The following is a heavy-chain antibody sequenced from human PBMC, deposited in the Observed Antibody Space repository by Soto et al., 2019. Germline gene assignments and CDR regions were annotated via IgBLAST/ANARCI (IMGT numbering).Heavy chain of an antibody. Sequence: SETLSLTCAVSGGSISSGGYSWSWIRQPPGKGLECIGYIYHSGSTYYNPSLKSRVTISVDRSKNQFSLKLSSVTAADTAVYYCGARIAARRGWFDPWGQGTLVTVSS. J-gene: IGHJ5*02. D-gene: IGHD6-6*01. CDR3: GARIAARRGWFDP. V-gene: IGHV4-30-2*01. CDR2: IYHSGST. CDR1: GGSISSGGYS.